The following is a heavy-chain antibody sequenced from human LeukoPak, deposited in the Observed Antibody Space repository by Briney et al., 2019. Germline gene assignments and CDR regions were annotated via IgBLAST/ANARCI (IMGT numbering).Heavy chain of an antibody. CDR1: GFTFSSYW. CDR3: ARVLSQLNWFDP. V-gene: IGHV3-7*01. CDR2: IKQDGSEK. Sequence: GGSLRLSCAASGFTFSSYWMSWVRQAPGKGLEWVANIKQDGSEKYYVDSVKGRFTISRDNAKNSLYLQMNSLKPEDTALYYCARVLSQLNWFDPWGQGTLVTVSS. J-gene: IGHJ5*02. D-gene: IGHD3-16*01.